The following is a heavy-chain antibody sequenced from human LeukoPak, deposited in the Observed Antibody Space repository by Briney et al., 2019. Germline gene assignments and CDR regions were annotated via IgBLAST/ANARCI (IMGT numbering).Heavy chain of an antibody. D-gene: IGHD3-10*01. V-gene: IGHV6-1*01. J-gene: IGHJ3*02. CDR3: ASSRFGEPYRPYKAAFDI. CDR2: TYYRSKWYN. CDR1: GDSVSSNSAA. Sequence: SQTLSLTCAISGDSVSSNSAAWNWIRQSSSRGLEWLGRTYYRSKWYNDYAVSVKSRITINPDTSKNQFSLQLNSVTPEDTAVYYCASSRFGEPYRPYKAAFDIWGQGTMVTVSS.